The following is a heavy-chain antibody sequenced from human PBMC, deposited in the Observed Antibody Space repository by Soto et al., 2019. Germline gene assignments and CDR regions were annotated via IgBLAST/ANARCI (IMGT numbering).Heavy chain of an antibody. CDR2: ISGSDGKA. V-gene: IGHV3-23*01. J-gene: IGHJ4*02. CDR3: ARWSYLDY. CDR1: GFSFGSYA. D-gene: IGHD3-3*01. Sequence: GGSLRLSCAASGFSFGSYALSWVRQAPGKGLEWVSTISGSDGKAFYADSVKGRFSISRDTSQSTLYLQMNSLRADDTAMYYCARWSYLDYWGQGTRVTVSS.